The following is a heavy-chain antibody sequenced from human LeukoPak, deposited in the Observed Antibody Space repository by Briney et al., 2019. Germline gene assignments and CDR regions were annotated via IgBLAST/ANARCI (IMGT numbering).Heavy chain of an antibody. J-gene: IGHJ4*02. Sequence: PGGSLRLSCAASGFTFSSYAMSWVRQAPGKGLEWVSAISGSGGSTYYADSVKGRFTISRDNSKNTLYLQMNSLRAEDTAVYYCAKDTYYYDSSGYYSLWGQGTLVTVSS. CDR2: ISGSGGST. D-gene: IGHD3-22*01. CDR1: GFTFSSYA. CDR3: AKDTYYYDSSGYYSL. V-gene: IGHV3-23*01.